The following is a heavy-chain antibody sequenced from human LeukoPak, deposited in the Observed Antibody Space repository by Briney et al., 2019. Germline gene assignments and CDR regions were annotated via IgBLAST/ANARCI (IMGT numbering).Heavy chain of an antibody. V-gene: IGHV3-66*01. CDR2: IYSSGST. D-gene: IGHD3-22*01. Sequence: GGSLRLSCAASGFTVSSNYMSWVRQAPGKGLEWVSVIYSSGSTYYADSVKGRFTISRDNSKNTLYLQMNSLRAEDTAVYYCARDSGDSSGYYSNFDYWGQGTLVTVSS. J-gene: IGHJ4*02. CDR1: GFTVSSNY. CDR3: ARDSGDSSGYYSNFDY.